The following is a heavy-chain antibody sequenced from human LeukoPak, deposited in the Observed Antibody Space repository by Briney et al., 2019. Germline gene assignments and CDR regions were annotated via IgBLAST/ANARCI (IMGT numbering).Heavy chain of an antibody. J-gene: IGHJ3*02. CDR1: GGSFSGYY. CDR3: ASYSTYYYDSSGLGAFDI. V-gene: IGHV4-59*08. Sequence: SETLSLTCAVYGGSFSGYYWSWIRQPPGKGLEWIGYIYYSGSTNYNPSLKSRVTISVDTSKNQFSLKLSSVTAADTAVYYCASYSTYYYDSSGLGAFDIWGQGAMVTVSS. D-gene: IGHD3-22*01. CDR2: IYYSGST.